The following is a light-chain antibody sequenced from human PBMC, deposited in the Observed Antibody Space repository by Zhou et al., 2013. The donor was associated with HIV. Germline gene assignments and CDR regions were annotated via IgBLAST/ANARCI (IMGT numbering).Light chain of an antibody. J-gene: IGKJ3*01. CDR2: DAS. CDR3: QHYGTSPLILT. V-gene: IGKV3-20*01. Sequence: EVLMTQSPVTLSVSPGARATLSCRASQSVDTYLAWYQQRPGQPPRLLIYDASTRATGVPVRFSGSGSGTDFTLTISRLEPDDFAVYYCQHYGTSPLILTFGPGTRVDVK. CDR1: QSVDTY.